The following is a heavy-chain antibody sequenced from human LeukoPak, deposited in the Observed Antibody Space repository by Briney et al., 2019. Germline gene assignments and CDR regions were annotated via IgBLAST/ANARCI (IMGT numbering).Heavy chain of an antibody. V-gene: IGHV1-2*02. Sequence: ASVKVSCKASGYTFTGYYMHWVRQAPGQGLEWMGWINPNSGGTNYAQKFQGRATMTRDTSISTAYMELSRLRSDDTAVYYCARSRARHTMIVVVPSDYWGQGTLVTVSS. CDR3: ARSRARHTMIVVVPSDY. D-gene: IGHD3-22*01. J-gene: IGHJ4*02. CDR2: INPNSGGT. CDR1: GYTFTGYY.